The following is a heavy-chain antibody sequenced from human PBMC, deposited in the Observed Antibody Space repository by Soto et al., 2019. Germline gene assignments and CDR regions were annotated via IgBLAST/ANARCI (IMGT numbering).Heavy chain of an antibody. D-gene: IGHD1-7*01. CDR3: ARYNWNYRYYYYGMDV. V-gene: IGHV1-18*04. CDR2: IRAYNGNT. CDR1: GYTFTSYG. J-gene: IGHJ6*02. Sequence: ASVKVSCKASGYTFTSYGISWVRQAPGQGLEWMGWIRAYNGNTNYAQKLQGRVTMTTDTSTSTAYMELRSLRSDDTAVYYCARYNWNYRYYYYGMDVWGQGTTVTVSS.